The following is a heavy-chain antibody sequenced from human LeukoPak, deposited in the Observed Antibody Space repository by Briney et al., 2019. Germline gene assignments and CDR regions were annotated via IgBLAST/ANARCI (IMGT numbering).Heavy chain of an antibody. J-gene: IGHJ4*02. CDR1: GFTFSSYW. D-gene: IGHD1-1*01. CDR3: ARGTSGTSYYFDY. V-gene: IGHV3-74*01. Sequence: GGSLRLSCAGSGFTFSSYWMHWVRQAPGKGLVWISRINSDGSSTTYADSVKGRFTISRDNAKNTLYLQMNSLSPEDTAVYYCARGTSGTSYYFDYWGQGTLVTVSS. CDR2: INSDGSST.